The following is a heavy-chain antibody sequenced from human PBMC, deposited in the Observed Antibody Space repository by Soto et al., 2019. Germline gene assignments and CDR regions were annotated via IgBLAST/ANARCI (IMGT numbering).Heavy chain of an antibody. CDR1: GGSINSGYYS. J-gene: IGHJ5*02. Sequence: SDTMAITCTVSGGSINSGYYSWSWIRQSPGKGLEWIGHIYNSGITYYNPSLKSRVVISIDTSRNQFSLRLNSLTAADRAVYFCARGVTVFGLVSRFWFDPWGQGTVVTVSS. D-gene: IGHD3-3*01. V-gene: IGHV4-30-4*02. CDR2: IYNSGIT. CDR3: ARGVTVFGLVSRFWFDP.